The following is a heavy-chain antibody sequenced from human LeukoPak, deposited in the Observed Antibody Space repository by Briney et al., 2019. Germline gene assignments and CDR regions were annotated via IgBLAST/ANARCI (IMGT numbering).Heavy chain of an antibody. CDR1: GFTFSSYG. Sequence: GGSLRLSCAASGFTFSSYGMHWVRQAPGKGLEWVAVISYDGSNKYYADSVKGRFTISRDNSKNTLYLQMNSLRAEDTAVYYCAKSGAVAGSNWFDHWGQGTLVTVSS. J-gene: IGHJ5*02. D-gene: IGHD6-19*01. V-gene: IGHV3-30*18. CDR3: AKSGAVAGSNWFDH. CDR2: ISYDGSNK.